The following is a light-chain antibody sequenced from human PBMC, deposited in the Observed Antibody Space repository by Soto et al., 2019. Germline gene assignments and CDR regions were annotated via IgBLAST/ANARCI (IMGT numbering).Light chain of an antibody. CDR1: NSDVGGYKY. CDR3: SSFTGSSTVV. Sequence: QSALTQPASVSGSPGQSITISCTGTNSDVGGYKYVSWYQQHPGKAPKLMIYDVSNWPSGVSNRFSGSKSGNTASLTISGLQAEDEADYYCSSFTGSSTVVFGGGTKLTVL. V-gene: IGLV2-14*01. J-gene: IGLJ2*01. CDR2: DVS.